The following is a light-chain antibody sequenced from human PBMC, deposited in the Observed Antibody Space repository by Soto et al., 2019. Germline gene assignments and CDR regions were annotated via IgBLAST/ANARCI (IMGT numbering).Light chain of an antibody. Sequence: QSALTQPTSVSGSPGQSITISCTGNHNDIGTYDYVSWYQQHPGRAPRLLIHGVTTRPSGISDRFSASKSGLTASLTISGLQPEDEAYYYCSSFTSHRIYVFGPGTKLTVL. CDR2: GVT. V-gene: IGLV2-14*03. J-gene: IGLJ1*01. CDR3: SSFTSHRIYV. CDR1: HNDIGTYDY.